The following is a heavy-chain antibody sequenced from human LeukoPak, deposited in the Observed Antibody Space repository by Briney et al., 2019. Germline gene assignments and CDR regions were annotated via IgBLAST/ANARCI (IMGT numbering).Heavy chain of an antibody. CDR2: ISGSGGST. D-gene: IGHD2-21*02. J-gene: IGHJ4*02. Sequence: GGSLRLSCAASGFTFSSYAMSWVRQAPGKGLEWVSAISGSGGSTYYADSVKGRFTISRDNSKNTLYLQMNSLRAEDTAVYYCAKIAAANCGGDCYSGAYYFDYWGQGTLVTVSS. CDR1: GFTFSSYA. V-gene: IGHV3-23*01. CDR3: AKIAAANCGGDCYSGAYYFDY.